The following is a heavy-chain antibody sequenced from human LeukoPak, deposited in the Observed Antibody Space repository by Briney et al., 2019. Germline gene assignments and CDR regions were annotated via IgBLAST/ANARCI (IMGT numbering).Heavy chain of an antibody. CDR3: ARDSPYCSSTSCYSRYYYYYYMDV. CDR1: GFTFSSYS. Sequence: GGSLRLSCAASGFTFSSYSMNWVRQAPGKGLEWVSSISSSSSYIYYADSVKGRFTISRDNAKNSLYLQMNSLRAEDTAVYYCARDSPYCSSTSCYSRYYYYYYMDVWGKGTTVTVSS. J-gene: IGHJ6*03. V-gene: IGHV3-21*01. CDR2: ISSSSSYI. D-gene: IGHD2-2*01.